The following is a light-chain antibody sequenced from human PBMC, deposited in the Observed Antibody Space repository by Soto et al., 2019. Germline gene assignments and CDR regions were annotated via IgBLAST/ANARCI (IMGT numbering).Light chain of an antibody. CDR2: WAS. CDR3: LQVYNFPRT. CDR1: QSVLHRSNNKKY. V-gene: IGKV4-1*01. J-gene: IGKJ1*01. Sequence: DIVMTQPPDSLAMSLGERATINCKSSQSVLHRSNNKKYLAGYQQKPGQPPKLLIYWASTRVSGVPDRFTGSESATDFTLAITSLQSKVVAIYYCLQVYNFPRTFGQGTQV.